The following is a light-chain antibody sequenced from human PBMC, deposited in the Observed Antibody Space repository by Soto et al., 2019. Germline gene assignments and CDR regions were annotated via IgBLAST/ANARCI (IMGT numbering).Light chain of an antibody. V-gene: IGKV3-15*01. CDR1: QSIGSN. CDR2: GAS. CDR3: QQYNNWPQT. Sequence: EIVMTQSPATLSVSPGERATLSCRASQSIGSNVAWYQQKPGQAPRLLIYGASSRATGIPARVSGSGSGTDFTLTISSLQSDDVGVYYCQQYNNWPQTFGQGTKVDIK. J-gene: IGKJ1*01.